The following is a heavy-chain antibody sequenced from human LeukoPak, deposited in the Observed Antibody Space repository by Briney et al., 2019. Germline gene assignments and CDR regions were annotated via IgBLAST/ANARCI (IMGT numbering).Heavy chain of an antibody. CDR3: AKDLRALAAAGMIHAFDY. V-gene: IGHV3-30*02. CDR2: IWYDGSNK. J-gene: IGHJ4*02. CDR1: GFTFSSYG. Sequence: GGSLRLSGAASGFTFSSYGMHWVRQAPGKGLEWVAVIWYDGSNKYYADSVKGRFTISRDNSKNTLYLQMNSLRAEDTAVYYCAKDLRALAAAGMIHAFDYWGQGTLVTVSS. D-gene: IGHD6-13*01.